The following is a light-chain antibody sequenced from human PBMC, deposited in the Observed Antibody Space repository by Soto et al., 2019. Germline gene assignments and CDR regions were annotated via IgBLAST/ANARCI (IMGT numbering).Light chain of an antibody. CDR3: QHSTTWT. Sequence: DIQMTQSPSSLSVSVGDRVTIICQASHDITNYLNWYQQKPGKAPKLLIYDVSKLETGVPSRFSGSGSGTDFTFTISSLQPEDIATYSCQHSTTWTFGQGTKVDIK. CDR1: HDITNY. CDR2: DVS. J-gene: IGKJ1*01. V-gene: IGKV1-33*01.